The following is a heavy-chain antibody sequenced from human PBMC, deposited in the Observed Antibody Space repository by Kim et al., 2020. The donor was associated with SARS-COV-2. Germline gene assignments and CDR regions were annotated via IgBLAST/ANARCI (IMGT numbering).Heavy chain of an antibody. CDR3: ASDESSGYYYYYYGMDV. D-gene: IGHD3-22*01. Sequence: VKGRFTISRDNDKNSLYLQMNSLRDEDTAVYYCASDESSGYYYYYYGMDVWGQGTTVTVSS. V-gene: IGHV3-48*02. J-gene: IGHJ6*02.